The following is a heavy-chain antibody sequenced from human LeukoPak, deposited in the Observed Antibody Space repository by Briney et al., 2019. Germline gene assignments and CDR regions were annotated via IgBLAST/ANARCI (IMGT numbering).Heavy chain of an antibody. CDR2: ISSSSSYI. Sequence: GGSLRLSCAASGFTFSSYSMNWVRQAPGKGLEWVSSISSSSSYIYYADSVKGRFTISRDNAKNSLYLQMNSLRAEDTAVCYCARELGSITGTNNWFDPWGQGTLVTVSS. D-gene: IGHD1-20*01. V-gene: IGHV3-21*01. CDR3: ARELGSITGTNNWFDP. CDR1: GFTFSSYS. J-gene: IGHJ5*02.